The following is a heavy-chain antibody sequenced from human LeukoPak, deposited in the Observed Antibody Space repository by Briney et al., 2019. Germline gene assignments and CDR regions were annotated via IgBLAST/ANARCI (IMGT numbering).Heavy chain of an antibody. CDR3: ARDRSGSHLHFDY. D-gene: IGHD1-26*01. J-gene: IGHJ4*02. CDR2: INWNGVST. V-gene: IGHV3-20*04. Sequence: PGGSLRLSCAASGFTFDDYGMSWVRQAPGKGLEWVSGINWNGVSTSYVDSVKGRFTVSRDNAKNSLYLQMNSLRAEDTALYYCARDRSGSHLHFDYWGQGTLVTVSS. CDR1: GFTFDDYG.